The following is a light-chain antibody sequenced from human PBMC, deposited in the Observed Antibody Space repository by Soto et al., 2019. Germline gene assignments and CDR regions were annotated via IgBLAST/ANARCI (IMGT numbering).Light chain of an antibody. J-gene: IGLJ3*02. CDR1: NSDVGGYDR. Sequence: QSALTQPASVSGSPGQSITISCTGTNSDVGGYDRVSWYQHHPGKAPKLLIFEVYNRPSGISDRFSGSKSGGTASLTISGLQAEDEADYYCISYIPSTTTHWVFGGGTKVTVL. V-gene: IGLV2-14*01. CDR2: EVY. CDR3: ISYIPSTTTHWV.